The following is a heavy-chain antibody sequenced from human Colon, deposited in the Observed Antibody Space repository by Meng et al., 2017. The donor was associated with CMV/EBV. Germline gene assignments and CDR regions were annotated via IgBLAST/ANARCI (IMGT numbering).Heavy chain of an antibody. CDR1: GFSFGQYE. V-gene: IGHV3-48*03. Sequence: GESLKISCAASGFSFGQYEMNWVRQAPGKGLEWVSFISVSGDSIYYADSVKGRFTISRDNARNSLYLQIHRLTAEDTALYFCAREASGIDYWGRGTLVTVSS. CDR2: ISVSGDSI. CDR3: AREASGIDY. J-gene: IGHJ4*02.